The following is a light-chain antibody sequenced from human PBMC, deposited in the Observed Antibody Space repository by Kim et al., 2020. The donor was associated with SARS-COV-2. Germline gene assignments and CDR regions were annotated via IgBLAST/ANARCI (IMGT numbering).Light chain of an antibody. CDR3: EAWDDSLSGWV. CDR2: RNN. J-gene: IGLJ3*02. Sequence: SVAITGSGSSSNIERNYEYSDQQHQGTAPKPLIYRNNERPSGVPDRLCGSKSGTAASLAISGSRSEDEADYYCEAWDDSLSGWVFGGGTQLTVL. V-gene: IGLV1-47*01. CDR1: SSNIERNY.